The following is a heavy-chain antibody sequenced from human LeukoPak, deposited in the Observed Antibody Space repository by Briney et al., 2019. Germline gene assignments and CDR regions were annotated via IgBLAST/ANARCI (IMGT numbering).Heavy chain of an antibody. D-gene: IGHD3-16*02. CDR2: INHSGST. CDR1: GYSISSGYY. CDR3: ARHAGYYDYVWGSYRYTTNFDY. J-gene: IGHJ4*02. Sequence: SETLSLTCTVSGYSISSGYYWGWIRQPPGKGLEWIGEINHSGSTNYNPSLKSRVTISVDTSKNQFSLKLSSVTAADTAVYYCARHAGYYDYVWGSYRYTTNFDYWGQGTLVTVSS. V-gene: IGHV4-38-2*02.